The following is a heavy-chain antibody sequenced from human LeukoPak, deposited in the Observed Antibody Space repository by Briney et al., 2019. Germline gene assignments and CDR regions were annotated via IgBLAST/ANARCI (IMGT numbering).Heavy chain of an antibody. CDR1: GFNFRNYW. CDR2: INSDGSST. J-gene: IGHJ4*02. Sequence: GGSLRLSCAASGFNFRNYWMHWVRQAPGKGLVWVSRINSDGSSTSYADSVKGRFTISRDNAENTLYLQINSLRAEDTAVYYCATNEAATGRLDYWGQGTLVTDSS. CDR3: ATNEAATGRLDY. V-gene: IGHV3-74*01. D-gene: IGHD1-1*01.